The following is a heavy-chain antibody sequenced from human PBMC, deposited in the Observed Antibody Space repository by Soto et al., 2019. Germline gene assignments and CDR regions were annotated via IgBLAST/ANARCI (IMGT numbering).Heavy chain of an antibody. CDR3: FVIGGLMVRGVIKAFDI. Sequence: VQLVESGGGVLQPGKSLRLSCAASGFTFDDYAMHWVRQAPGKGLEWVSGISWNSGSIGYADSVKGRFTISRDNAKNSLYLQMNSLRAEDTALYYCFVIGGLMVRGVIKAFDIWGQGTMVTVSS. CDR2: ISWNSGSI. D-gene: IGHD3-10*01. V-gene: IGHV3-9*01. J-gene: IGHJ3*02. CDR1: GFTFDDYA.